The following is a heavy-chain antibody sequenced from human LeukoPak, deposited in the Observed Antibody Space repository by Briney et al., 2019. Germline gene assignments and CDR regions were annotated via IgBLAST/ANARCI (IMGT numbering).Heavy chain of an antibody. CDR2: IIPIFGTA. D-gene: IGHD6-13*01. J-gene: IGHJ5*02. CDR3: ARGAKQQLGNNWFDP. CDR1: GGTFSSYA. V-gene: IGHV1-69*13. Sequence: ASVKVSCKASGGTFSSYAIGWVRQAPGQGLEWMGGIIPIFGTANYAQKFQGRVTITADESTSTAYMELSSLRSEDTAVYYCARGAKQQLGNNWFDPWGQGTLVTVSS.